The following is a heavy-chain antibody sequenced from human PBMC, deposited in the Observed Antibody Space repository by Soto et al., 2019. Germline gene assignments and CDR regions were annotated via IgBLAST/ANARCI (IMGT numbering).Heavy chain of an antibody. V-gene: IGHV2-5*02. CDR3: AHTYYFGFGAHRLLLEY. D-gene: IGHD3-10*01. Sequence: SGPTLVNPTQTLTLTCTFSGFSLSTSGVGVGWIRQPPGKALEWLALIYWDDDKRYSPSLKSRLTITKDTSKNQVVLTMTNMDPVDTATYYCAHTYYFGFGAHRLLLEYWGQGTLVTVSS. CDR2: IYWDDDK. J-gene: IGHJ4*02. CDR1: GFSLSTSGVG.